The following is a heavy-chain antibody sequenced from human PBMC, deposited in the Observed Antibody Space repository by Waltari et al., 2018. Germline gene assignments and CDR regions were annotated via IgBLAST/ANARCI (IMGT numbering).Heavy chain of an antibody. CDR2: ISYSGAT. CDR1: NRHY. D-gene: IGHD6-13*01. V-gene: IGHV4-39*01. CDR3: ATYVGASVGTAAFDV. J-gene: IGHJ3*01. Sequence: NRHYWGWIRQPPGKGLEWTGTISYSGATYNSPSHKSRVTISVDTSKNQFSLKLSSATAADTAVYYCATYVGASVGTAAFDVWGQGTMVTVSS.